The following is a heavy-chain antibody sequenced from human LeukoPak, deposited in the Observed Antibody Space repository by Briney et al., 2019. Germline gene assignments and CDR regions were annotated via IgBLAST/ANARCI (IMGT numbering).Heavy chain of an antibody. CDR2: INSDGSTT. CDR3: ARGGYGAHMG. CDR1: GFIFSSFW. Sequence: GGSLRLSCAASGFIFSSFWMHWVRQGSGKGLVWVSGINSDGSTTSYADSVKGRSTISRDNAKNTLYLQMNSLRAEDTAVYYCARGGYGAHMGWGQGTLVTVSS. D-gene: IGHD4-17*01. J-gene: IGHJ4*02. V-gene: IGHV3-74*01.